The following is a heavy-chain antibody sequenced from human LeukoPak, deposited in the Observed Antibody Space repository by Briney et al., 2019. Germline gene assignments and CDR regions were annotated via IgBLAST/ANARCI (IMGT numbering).Heavy chain of an antibody. CDR3: ARDLGQYYDTSDNWFDP. Sequence: GGSLRLSCAASGFTFSSYWVSWVRQAPGKGLEWVANIKQDGGEKYYVDSVKGRFTISRDNAKNTLNLQMNSLRAEDTAVYYCARDLGQYYDTSDNWFDPWGQGTLVTVSS. D-gene: IGHD3-22*01. CDR1: GFTFSSYW. J-gene: IGHJ5*02. CDR2: IKQDGGEK. V-gene: IGHV3-7*01.